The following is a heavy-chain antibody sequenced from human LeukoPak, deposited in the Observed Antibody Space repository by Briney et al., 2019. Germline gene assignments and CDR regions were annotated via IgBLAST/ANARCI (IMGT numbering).Heavy chain of an antibody. CDR1: GFTFSSYS. V-gene: IGHV3-21*01. Sequence: PGGSLRLSCAASGFTFSSYSMNWVRQAPGKGLEWVSSISSSSSYIYYADSVKGRFTISRDNAKNSLYLQMNSLRAEGTAVYYCARDEGYCSSTSCYHKAFDIWGQGTMVTVSS. J-gene: IGHJ3*02. CDR3: ARDEGYCSSTSCYHKAFDI. D-gene: IGHD2-2*01. CDR2: ISSSSSYI.